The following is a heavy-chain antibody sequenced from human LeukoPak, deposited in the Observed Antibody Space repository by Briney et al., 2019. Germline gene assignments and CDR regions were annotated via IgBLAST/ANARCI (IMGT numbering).Heavy chain of an antibody. Sequence: ASVKVSCRASGYTFTNYGITWVRQAPGQGFEWMGWVSGHSDKTYYAQKLQGRVTMTTDTSTYTAYMELRSLTSDDTAVYYCARSVPVGGAEDCWGQGTLVTVSS. CDR2: VSGHSDKT. V-gene: IGHV1-18*01. CDR3: ARSVPVGGAEDC. CDR1: GYTFTNYG. J-gene: IGHJ4*02. D-gene: IGHD2-15*01.